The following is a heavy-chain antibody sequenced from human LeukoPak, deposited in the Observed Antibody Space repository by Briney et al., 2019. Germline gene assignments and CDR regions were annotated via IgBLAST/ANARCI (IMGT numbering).Heavy chain of an antibody. D-gene: IGHD5-24*01. V-gene: IGHV1-18*01. Sequence: ASVKVSCKASGYTFTSYGISWVRQAPGQGLEWMGWISAYNGNTNYAQKLQGRVTMTTDTSTSPAYMQLRSLRSDDTAVYYCARVYMATITRRNWFDPWGQGTLVPVSS. CDR3: ARVYMATITRRNWFDP. J-gene: IGHJ5*02. CDR1: GYTFTSYG. CDR2: ISAYNGNT.